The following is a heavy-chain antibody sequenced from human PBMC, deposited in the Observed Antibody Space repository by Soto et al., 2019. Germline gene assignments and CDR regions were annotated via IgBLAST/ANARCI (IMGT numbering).Heavy chain of an antibody. CDR1: GYTFTSYA. CDR3: ASSFPLPAAIAY. V-gene: IGHV1-3*01. Sequence: ASVKVSCKASGYTFTSYAMHWVRQAPGQRLEWMGWINAGNGNTKYSQKFQGRVTITRDTSESTAYMELSSLRYEDTAFYYCASSFPLPAAIAYWGQGTLVPVSS. D-gene: IGHD2-2*02. CDR2: INAGNGNT. J-gene: IGHJ4*02.